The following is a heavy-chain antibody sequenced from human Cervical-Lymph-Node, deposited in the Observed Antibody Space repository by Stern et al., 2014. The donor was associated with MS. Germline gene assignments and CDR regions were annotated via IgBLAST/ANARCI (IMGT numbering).Heavy chain of an antibody. J-gene: IGHJ4*02. D-gene: IGHD6-13*01. Sequence: QVQLGQSGAEVKKPGSSVKVSCKASGDTFSNLDISCVRQAPGHGPEWLGGITPLFGTANYAQMFQGRVTFTADESTSTIYMELSSLTSDDTAVYYCARHQGGIAAYWGQGTPVTVSS. CDR1: GDTFSNLD. CDR3: ARHQGGIAAY. V-gene: IGHV1-69*01. CDR2: ITPLFGTA.